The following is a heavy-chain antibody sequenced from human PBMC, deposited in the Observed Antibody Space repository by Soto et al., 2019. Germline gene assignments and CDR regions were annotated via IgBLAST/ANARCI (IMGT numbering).Heavy chain of an antibody. Sequence: GGSLRLSCAASGFTVSSNYMSWVRQAPGKGLEWVSVIYSGGSTYYADSVKGRFTISRDNSKNTLYLQMNSLRAEDTAVYYCARGGGLFLEWLLSSSDYYYGMDVWGQGTTVTVSS. J-gene: IGHJ6*02. D-gene: IGHD3-3*01. V-gene: IGHV3-53*01. CDR2: IYSGGST. CDR1: GFTVSSNY. CDR3: ARGGGLFLEWLLSSSDYYYGMDV.